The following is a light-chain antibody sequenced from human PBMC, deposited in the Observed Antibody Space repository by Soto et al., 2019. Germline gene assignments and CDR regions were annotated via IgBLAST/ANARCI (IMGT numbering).Light chain of an antibody. Sequence: DIQMTRSPSPRAASAGERVTSTCRASQSISTWLAWYQQKPGKAPNLLIYDASSLQSGVPSRFSGIGSGTEFTLTISSLQPDDFATYYCQQYNSHWTFGQGTKVDIK. V-gene: IGKV1-5*01. CDR3: QQYNSHWT. J-gene: IGKJ1*01. CDR2: DAS. CDR1: QSISTW.